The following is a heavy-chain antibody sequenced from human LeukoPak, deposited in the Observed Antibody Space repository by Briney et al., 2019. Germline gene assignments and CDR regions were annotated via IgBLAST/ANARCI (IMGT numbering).Heavy chain of an antibody. CDR2: INQDGSEI. J-gene: IGHJ2*01. D-gene: IGHD6-19*01. CDR1: GFTFSSYW. CDR3: ARDYGLAGLFWYFDL. V-gene: IGHV3-7*03. Sequence: GGSLRLSCAASGFTFSSYWMTWVRQAPGKGLEWVANINQDGSEIYYMDSVKGRFTISRDSAKNSLYLEMNGLRGEDTAVYYCARDYGLAGLFWYFDLWGRGTLVTVSS.